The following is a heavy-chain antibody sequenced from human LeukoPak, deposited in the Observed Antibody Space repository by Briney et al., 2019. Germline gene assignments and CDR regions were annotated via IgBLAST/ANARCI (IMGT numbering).Heavy chain of an antibody. CDR1: GGSISSYF. Sequence: PSETLSLTCSVSGGSISSYFWSGIRQPAGKEPEWIGRFYSTGRTNYNPSLKSRVTISEDTSKNQLSLKVRSVTAADTAVYYCARDNTVFGDAFDIWGQGTVVVVSS. D-gene: IGHD3-3*01. CDR2: FYSTGRT. CDR3: ARDNTVFGDAFDI. V-gene: IGHV4-4*07. J-gene: IGHJ3*02.